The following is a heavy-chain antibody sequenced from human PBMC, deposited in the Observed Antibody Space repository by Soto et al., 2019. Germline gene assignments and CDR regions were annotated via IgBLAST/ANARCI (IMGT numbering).Heavy chain of an antibody. V-gene: IGHV3-23*01. CDR2: IPGSGTST. CDR1: GFTFSSYA. J-gene: IGHJ4*02. CDR3: AKIGSSSSVSLPLVLLDY. D-gene: IGHD6-6*01. Sequence: PVGSLRLSCAASGFTFSSYAMSWVRQSPGKGLEWVSAIPGSGTSTYYAGSVKGRFTISRDNSKNTLYLQMNSLRVEDTAVYYCAKIGSSSSVSLPLVLLDYWGQGALVTVS.